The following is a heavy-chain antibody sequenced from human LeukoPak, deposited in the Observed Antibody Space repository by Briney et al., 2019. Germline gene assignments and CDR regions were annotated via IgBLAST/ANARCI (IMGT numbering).Heavy chain of an antibody. Sequence: GGSLRLSCAASGFTFSSYSMSWVRQAPGKGLEWVSAISGSGGSTYYADSVKGRFTISRDNSKNTLYLQMNSLRAEDTAVYYCAKVSGKAPDIVLMDVWGQGTTVTVSS. CDR3: AKVSGKAPDIVLMDV. D-gene: IGHD2-8*01. V-gene: IGHV3-23*01. J-gene: IGHJ6*02. CDR1: GFTFSSYS. CDR2: ISGSGGST.